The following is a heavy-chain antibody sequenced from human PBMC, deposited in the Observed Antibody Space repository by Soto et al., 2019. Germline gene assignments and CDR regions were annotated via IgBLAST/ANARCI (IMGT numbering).Heavy chain of an antibody. J-gene: IGHJ5*02. CDR1: GGSISSYY. CDR2: IYYSGST. CDR3: ARDPDYYDSSGYYYRWFDP. D-gene: IGHD3-22*01. Sequence: PSETLSLTCTVSGGSISSYYWSWIRQPPGKGLEWIGYIYYSGSTNYNPSLKSRVTISVDTSKNQFSLKLSSVTAADTAVYYCARDPDYYDSSGYYYRWFDPWGQGTLVTVSS. V-gene: IGHV4-59*01.